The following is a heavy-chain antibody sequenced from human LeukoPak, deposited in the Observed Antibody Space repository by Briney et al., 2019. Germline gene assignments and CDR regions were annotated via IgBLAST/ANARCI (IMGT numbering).Heavy chain of an antibody. V-gene: IGHV4-39*01. J-gene: IGHJ4*02. CDR2: IYYIGNT. Sequence: PSETLSLTCTVSGGSISSGAYYWGWIRQPPGKGLEWIGTIYYIGNTYYNPSLQSRVTISVDTSKNQFSLKLTSVTAADTAVSYCARLLYNWNGIDYWGQGTLVTVSS. CDR3: ARLLYNWNGIDY. D-gene: IGHD1-1*01. CDR1: GGSISSGAYY.